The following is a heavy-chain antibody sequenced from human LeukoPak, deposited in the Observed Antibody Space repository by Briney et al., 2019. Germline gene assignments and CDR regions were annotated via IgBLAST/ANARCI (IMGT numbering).Heavy chain of an antibody. J-gene: IGHJ6*03. CDR3: ARVTSWGDGYNPGDYYYYYMDV. V-gene: IGHV1-69*05. D-gene: IGHD5-24*01. Sequence: SVKVSCKASGGTFNSYAISWVRQAPGQGLEWMGGIIPIFGTANYAQKFQGRVTITTDESTSTAYMELSSLRSEDTAVYYCARVTSWGDGYNPGDYYYYYMDVWGKGTTVIVSS. CDR2: IIPIFGTA. CDR1: GGTFNSYA.